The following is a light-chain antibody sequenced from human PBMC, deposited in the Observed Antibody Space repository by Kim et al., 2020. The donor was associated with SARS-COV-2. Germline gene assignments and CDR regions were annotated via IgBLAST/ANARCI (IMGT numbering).Light chain of an antibody. V-gene: IGLV2-23*02. CDR2: EVS. CDR3: CSYAGSSTFV. Sequence: GHSITSSSTGIISDVGSYIFVSWNQQSPGKATKLMIYEVSKRPSGVSNRWSGSESGNTASLSISGLQAEDEADYYCCSYAGSSTFVFGGGTQLTVL. J-gene: IGLJ2*01. CDR1: ISDVGSYIF.